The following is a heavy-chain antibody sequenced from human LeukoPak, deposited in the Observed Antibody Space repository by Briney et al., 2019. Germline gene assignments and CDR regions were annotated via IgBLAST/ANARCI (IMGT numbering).Heavy chain of an antibody. V-gene: IGHV3-23*01. J-gene: IGHJ4*02. CDR2: ISGSGGST. Sequence: GGSLRLSCAASGFTFSSYAMSWVRQAPGKGLEWVSAISGSGGSTYYADSVNGRFTISRDNSKNTLYLQMNSLRAEDTAVYYCAREREMATIDYYFDYWGQGTLVTVSS. CDR3: AREREMATIDYYFDY. CDR1: GFTFSSYA. D-gene: IGHD5-12*01.